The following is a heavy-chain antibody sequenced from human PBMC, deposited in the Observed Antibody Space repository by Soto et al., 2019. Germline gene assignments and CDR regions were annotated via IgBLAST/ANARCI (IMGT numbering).Heavy chain of an antibody. Sequence: QITLKESGPTLVKPTQTLTLTCTFSGFSLSTNRVGVGWIRQPPGKALEWLTLIYGDDNKHYSPSLKTRLTLTKDTSKTQVVLTLTNMDPVDTATYYCAHSPAYCSGPGCAYFVYWGLGTLVTVSS. CDR1: GFSLSTNRVG. CDR2: IYGDDNK. V-gene: IGHV2-5*02. D-gene: IGHD2-15*01. J-gene: IGHJ4*02. CDR3: AHSPAYCSGPGCAYFVY.